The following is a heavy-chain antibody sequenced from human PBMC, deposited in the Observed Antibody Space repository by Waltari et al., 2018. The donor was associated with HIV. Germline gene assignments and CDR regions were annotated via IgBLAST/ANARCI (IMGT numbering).Heavy chain of an antibody. CDR2: IYSGGNT. CDR3: ARGHIFYGMDV. J-gene: IGHJ6*02. V-gene: IGHV3-53*02. CDR1: GFTVSSNY. Sequence: EVQLVETGGGLIQPGGSLRLSCAASGFTVSSNYMSWVRQAPGKGLEWVAVIYSGGNTYYTDSVKGRFTISRDNSKNTLYLQMNSLRAEDTAVYYCARGHIFYGMDVWGQGTTVTVSS.